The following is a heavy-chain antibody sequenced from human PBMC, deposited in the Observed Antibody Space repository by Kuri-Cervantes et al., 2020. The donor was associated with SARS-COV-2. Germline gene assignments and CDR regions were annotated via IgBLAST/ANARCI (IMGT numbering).Heavy chain of an antibody. CDR1: GGSFSGYY. J-gene: IGHJ6*03. D-gene: IGHD2-2*01. Sequence: SETLSLTCAFYGGSFSGYYWSWIRQPPGKGLEWIGEINHRGSTNYNPSLKSRVTISVDTSKNQFSLKLSSVTAADTAVYYCARGLERYCSSTSCLRRGGNYYYYMDVWGKGTTVTVSS. CDR3: ARGLERYCSSTSCLRRGGNYYYYMDV. V-gene: IGHV4-34*01. CDR2: INHRGST.